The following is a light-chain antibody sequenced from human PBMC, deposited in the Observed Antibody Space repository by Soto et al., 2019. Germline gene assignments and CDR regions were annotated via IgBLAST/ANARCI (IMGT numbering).Light chain of an antibody. CDR2: GAS. CDR3: QQYGSSYT. CDR1: QSLSTND. V-gene: IGKV3-20*01. J-gene: IGKJ2*01. Sequence: ENVLTQSPGTLSLSPGERATLSCRASQSLSTNDLAWYQQKPGQAPRLLVYGASNRVPGIPDRFSGSGSGTDFTLTISRLEPEDFVLYYCQQYGSSYTFGQGTKVDIK.